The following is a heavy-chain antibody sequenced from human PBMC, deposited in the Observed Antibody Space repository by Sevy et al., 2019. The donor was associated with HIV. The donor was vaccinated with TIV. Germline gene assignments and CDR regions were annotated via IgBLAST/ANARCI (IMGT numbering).Heavy chain of an antibody. CDR3: TRWKAAQSVFDY. J-gene: IGHJ4*02. CDR1: GFSFGDFS. Sequence: GGSLRLSCTSSGFSFGDFSMSWLRQAPGKGLEWVAFIKSSFYGGTVDHAVSVKGRFIISRDDSKSFAYLQMNDLKIEDTGVYYCTRWKAAQSVFDYWGQGALVTVSS. D-gene: IGHD1-1*01. CDR2: IKSSFYGGTV. V-gene: IGHV3-49*03.